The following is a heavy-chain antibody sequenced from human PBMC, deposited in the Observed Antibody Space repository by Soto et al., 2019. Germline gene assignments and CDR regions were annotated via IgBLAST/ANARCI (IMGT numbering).Heavy chain of an antibody. CDR2: INHSGST. CDR1: GGYFSGYY. Sequence: SETLSLTCAVYGGYFSGYYWSWIRQPPGKGLEWIGEINHSGSTNYNPSLKSRVTISVDTSKNQFSLKLSSVTAADTAVYYCARGYYDFWSGTHAYYYYGMDVWGQGTTVTVSS. V-gene: IGHV4-34*01. D-gene: IGHD3-3*01. CDR3: ARGYYDFWSGTHAYYYYGMDV. J-gene: IGHJ6*02.